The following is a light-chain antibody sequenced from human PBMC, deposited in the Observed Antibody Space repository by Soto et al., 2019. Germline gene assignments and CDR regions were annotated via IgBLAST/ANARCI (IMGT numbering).Light chain of an antibody. CDR1: QSIGDW. V-gene: IGKV1-5*03. CDR2: KAS. J-gene: IGKJ5*01. Sequence: DIQMTQSPSTLSASVGDRVTITCRASQSIGDWLAWFQQKPGKAPKLLIYKASSLESGVRSRFSGSGSGTEFTLTISSLQPDDSATYYCQQYDSYSITFGQGTRLEIK. CDR3: QQYDSYSIT.